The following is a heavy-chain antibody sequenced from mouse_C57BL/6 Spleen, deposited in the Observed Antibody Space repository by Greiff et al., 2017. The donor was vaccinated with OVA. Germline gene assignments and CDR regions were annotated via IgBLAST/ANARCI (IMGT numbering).Heavy chain of an antibody. D-gene: IGHD1-1*01. J-gene: IGHJ4*01. V-gene: IGHV14-4*01. CDR1: GFNIKDDY. Sequence: EVQLQQSGAELVRPGASVKLSCTASGFNIKDDYMHWVKQRPEQGLEWIGWIDPENGDTEYASKFQGKATITADTSSNTAYLQLSSLTSEDTAVYYCTPTVGAAGYAMDYWGQGTSVTVSS. CDR3: TPTVGAAGYAMDY. CDR2: IDPENGDT.